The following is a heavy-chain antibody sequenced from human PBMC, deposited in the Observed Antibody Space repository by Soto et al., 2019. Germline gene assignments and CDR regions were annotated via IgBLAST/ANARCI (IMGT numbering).Heavy chain of an antibody. Sequence: EVQLLESGGGLVQPGGSLRLSCAASGFTFSRYAMSWVRQAPGKGLECVSAISGSGGSTFYPDSVRGRFTISRDNSKNTLYLEMNSQRVEDTAVYYCAKDRALGGGSCWDHWGQGSLVTVSA. CDR1: GFTFSRYA. V-gene: IGHV3-23*01. CDR3: AKDRALGGGSCWDH. D-gene: IGHD2-15*01. J-gene: IGHJ1*01. CDR2: ISGSGGST.